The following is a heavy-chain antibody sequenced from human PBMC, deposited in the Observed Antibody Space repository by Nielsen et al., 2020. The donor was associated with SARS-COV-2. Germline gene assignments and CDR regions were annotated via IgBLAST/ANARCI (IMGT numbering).Heavy chain of an antibody. V-gene: IGHV4-59*04. Sequence: ESLKISCAASGFTFSNYIMNWVRQPPGKGLEWIGHINYSGSTRYNPSLKSRVIMPIDTSKNQFSLMLSSVTAADTAVYYCARDRGNNYGMDVWGHGTTVIVSS. CDR2: INYSGST. J-gene: IGHJ6*02. D-gene: IGHD5-12*01. CDR1: GFTFSNYI. CDR3: ARDRGNNYGMDV.